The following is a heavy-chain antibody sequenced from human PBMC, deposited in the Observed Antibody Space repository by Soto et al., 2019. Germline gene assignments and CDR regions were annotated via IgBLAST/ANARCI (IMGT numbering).Heavy chain of an antibody. Sequence: GGSLRLSCAASGFTFSSYWMSWVRQAPGKGLEWVANIKQDGSEKYYVDSVKGRFTISRDNAKNSLYLQMNSLRAEDTAVYYCAREGHDYVWGSYRLNDYWGQGTLVTVSS. CDR3: AREGHDYVWGSYRLNDY. D-gene: IGHD3-16*02. CDR1: GFTFSSYW. J-gene: IGHJ4*02. V-gene: IGHV3-7*01. CDR2: IKQDGSEK.